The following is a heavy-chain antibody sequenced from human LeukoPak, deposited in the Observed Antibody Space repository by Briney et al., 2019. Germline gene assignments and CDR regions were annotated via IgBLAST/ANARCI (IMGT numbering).Heavy chain of an antibody. CDR1: GFNLSAYN. CDR3: ARDRHVPVLYYYYMDV. J-gene: IGHJ6*03. V-gene: IGHV3-48*01. D-gene: IGHD6-6*01. CDR2: ISSSSATI. Sequence: GGSLRLSCEGSGFNLSAYNMNWVRQAPGKGLESVSYISSSSATIFYADSVKGRFTISRDNAKNSLYLQMNSLRPEDTAVYFCARDRHVPVLYYYYMDVWGKGTTVTVSS.